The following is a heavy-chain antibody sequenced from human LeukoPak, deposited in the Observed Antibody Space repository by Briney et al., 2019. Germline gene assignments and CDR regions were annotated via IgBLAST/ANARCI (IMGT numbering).Heavy chain of an antibody. J-gene: IGHJ4*02. V-gene: IGHV3-30*01. CDR1: GFTLSSYA. CDR2: ISYDGSNK. D-gene: IGHD3-10*01. Sequence: GRTLRLSRAASGFTLSSYAMQWVRQAPGKGLEWVAVISYDGSNKYYADSAKGQFTISRDNSKNTLYLQMNSLRAEDTAVYYCARDDDYYGSGSYSQLSGVCFDYWGQGTLVTVSS. CDR3: ARDDDYYGSGSYSQLSGVCFDY.